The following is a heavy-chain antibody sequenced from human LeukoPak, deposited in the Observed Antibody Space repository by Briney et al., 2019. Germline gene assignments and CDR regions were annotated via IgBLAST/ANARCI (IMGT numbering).Heavy chain of an antibody. CDR2: INPSGGST. V-gene: IGHV1-46*01. CDR3: ARDLWSSSTSCFFDP. D-gene: IGHD2-2*01. Sequence: GASVKVSCKASGYTLTSYYMHWARQAPGQGLEWMGIINPSGGSTSYAQKFQGRVTMTRDTSTSTVYMELSSLRSEDTAVYYCARDLWSSSTSCFFDPWGQGTLVTVSS. J-gene: IGHJ5*02. CDR1: GYTLTSYY.